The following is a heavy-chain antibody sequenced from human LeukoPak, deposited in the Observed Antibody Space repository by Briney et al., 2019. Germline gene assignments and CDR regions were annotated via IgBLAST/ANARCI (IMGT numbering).Heavy chain of an antibody. CDR3: ARGAVAGTWPGAFDI. V-gene: IGHV3-7*01. J-gene: IGHJ3*02. Sequence: LEWVANMKEDGSEQYYVDSVQGRFTISRDNAKSSLYLQMNSLRAEDTALSNCARGAVAGTWPGAFDIWGQGTMVTVSS. CDR2: MKEDGSEQ. D-gene: IGHD6-19*01.